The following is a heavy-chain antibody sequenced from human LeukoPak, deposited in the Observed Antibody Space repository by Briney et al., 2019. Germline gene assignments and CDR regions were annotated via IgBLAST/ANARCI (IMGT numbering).Heavy chain of an antibody. CDR2: ISWNSGSI. CDR3: AKVTPPYYYGSGTQSDYYFDY. D-gene: IGHD3-10*01. CDR1: GFTFDDYA. J-gene: IGHJ4*02. V-gene: IGHV3-9*01. Sequence: GGSLRLSCAASGFTFDDYAMHWVRHAPGKGLEWVSGISWNSGSIVYADSVKGRFTISRDNAKNSLYLQMNSLRAEDTALYYCAKVTPPYYYGSGTQSDYYFDYWGQGTLVTVSS.